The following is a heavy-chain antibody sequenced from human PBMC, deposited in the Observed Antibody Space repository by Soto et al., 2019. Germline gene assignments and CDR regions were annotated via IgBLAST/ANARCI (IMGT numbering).Heavy chain of an antibody. D-gene: IGHD2-15*01. Sequence: PSETLSLTCTVSGVSIHTNDYYWGWVRQPPGKGLEWIGNIFYSGSTFYNPSLRTRLTISIDTSKNQFSLRLHSVTAADAAVYYCAASVVPASRNTGFDFWGLGTLVTVSS. CDR3: AASVVPASRNTGFDF. J-gene: IGHJ4*02. CDR1: GVSIHTNDYY. V-gene: IGHV4-39*01. CDR2: IFYSGST.